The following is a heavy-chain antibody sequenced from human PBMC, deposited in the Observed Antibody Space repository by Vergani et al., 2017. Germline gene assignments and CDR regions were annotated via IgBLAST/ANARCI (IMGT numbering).Heavy chain of an antibody. CDR1: VYTFSNYY. CDR3: ARGDYGILTGYRY. CDR2: INPSGGHT. D-gene: IGHD3-9*01. V-gene: IGHV1-46*03. J-gene: IGHJ4*02. Sequence: QVQVVQSGAEVKKSGASVKVSCKTSVYTFSNYYMHWVRQAPGQGLEWMAIINPSGGHTNYAQKFQGRVTMTRDTSTSTVYMELSSLSSEDTAIYYCARGDYGILTGYRYWGQGTLVTVSA.